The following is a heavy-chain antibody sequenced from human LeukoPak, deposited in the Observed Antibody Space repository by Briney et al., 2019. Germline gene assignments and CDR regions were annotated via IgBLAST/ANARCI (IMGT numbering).Heavy chain of an antibody. CDR3: ARNTDYPLFDF. CDR2: IYYGGST. D-gene: IGHD4-11*01. CDR1: STSISMDY. J-gene: IGHJ4*02. V-gene: IGHV4-59*01. Sequence: SETLSLACSVSSTSISMDYSNWIRQPPGKRLEWIGQIYYGGSTVYNPSLKSRVTMSVNTSKHLFSLTLSSVAAADTAVYYCARNTDYPLFDFWGLGTLVTVSS.